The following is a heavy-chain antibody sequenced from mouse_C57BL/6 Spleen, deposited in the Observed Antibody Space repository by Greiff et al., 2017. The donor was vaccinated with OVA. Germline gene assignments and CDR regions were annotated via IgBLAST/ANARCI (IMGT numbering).Heavy chain of an antibody. CDR3: ARGGYPYYFDY. V-gene: IGHV5-9*01. J-gene: IGHJ2*01. D-gene: IGHD2-2*01. CDR1: GFTFSSYT. Sequence: EVQLVESGGGLVKPGGSLKLSCAASGFTFSSYTMSWVRQTPEKRLEWVATISGGGGNTYYPDSVKGRFPISRDNAKNTLYLQMSSLRSEDTALYYCARGGYPYYFDYWGQGTTLTVSS. CDR2: ISGGGGNT.